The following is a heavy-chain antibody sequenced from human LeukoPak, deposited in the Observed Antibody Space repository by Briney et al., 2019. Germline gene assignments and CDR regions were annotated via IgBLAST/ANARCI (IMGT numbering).Heavy chain of an antibody. Sequence: PGGSLRLSCAASGFTFNSNGMHWVRQAPGKGLEWVAFIRYDGNTKYYADSVKGRFTISRDNSKNSLYLQMNSLRAEDTAVYYCAREPRDGYQRYFDYWGQGTLVTVSS. D-gene: IGHD5-24*01. CDR1: GFTFNSNG. V-gene: IGHV3-30*02. CDR2: IRYDGNTK. CDR3: AREPRDGYQRYFDY. J-gene: IGHJ4*02.